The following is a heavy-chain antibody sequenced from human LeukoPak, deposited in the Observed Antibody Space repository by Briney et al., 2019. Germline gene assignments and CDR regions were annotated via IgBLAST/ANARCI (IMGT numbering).Heavy chain of an antibody. Sequence: GGSLRLSCAASGFTFSSYSMNWVRQAPGKGLEWVSYISSSSSTIYYADSVKGRFTISRDNAKNSLYLQMNSLRDEDTAVYYCARAGRYRGSSSEFDYWGQGTLVTVSS. J-gene: IGHJ4*02. CDR2: ISSSSSTI. D-gene: IGHD6-6*01. CDR1: GFTFSSYS. V-gene: IGHV3-48*02. CDR3: ARAGRYRGSSSEFDY.